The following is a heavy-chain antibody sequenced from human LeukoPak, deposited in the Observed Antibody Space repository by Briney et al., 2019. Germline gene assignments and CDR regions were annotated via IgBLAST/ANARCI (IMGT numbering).Heavy chain of an antibody. J-gene: IGHJ4*02. D-gene: IGHD3-10*01. CDR2: ISSSGSTI. CDR1: GFTFSSYE. V-gene: IGHV3-48*03. Sequence: PGGSLSLSCAASGFTFSSYEMNWVRQAPGKGLEWISYISSSGSTIYYADSVKGRFTISRDNAKNSLYLQMNSLRAEDTAVYYCARVGSLSSYWGQGTLVTVSS. CDR3: ARVGSLSSY.